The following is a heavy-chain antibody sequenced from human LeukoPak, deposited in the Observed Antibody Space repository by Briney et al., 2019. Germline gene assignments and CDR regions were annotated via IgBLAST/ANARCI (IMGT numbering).Heavy chain of an antibody. CDR3: AEGGGDQDLPFDY. CDR2: IIPILGIA. CDR1: GGTFSSYA. V-gene: IGHV1-69*04. D-gene: IGHD2-21*02. Sequence: ASVKVSCKASGGTFSSYAISWVRQAPGQGLEWMGRIIPILGIANYAQKFQGRVTITADKSTSTAYMELSSLRSEDTAVYYCAEGGGDQDLPFDYWGQGTLVTVSS. J-gene: IGHJ4*02.